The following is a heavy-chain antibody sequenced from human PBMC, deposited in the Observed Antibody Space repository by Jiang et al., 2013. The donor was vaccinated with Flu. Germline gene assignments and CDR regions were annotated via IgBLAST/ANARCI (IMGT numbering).Heavy chain of an antibody. V-gene: IGHV1-46*01. CDR2: INPSGGYT. CDR1: GYTFTSNY. Sequence: EVKKPGASVTVSCKTSGYTFTSNYMHWVRQAPGQGLEWMAMINPSGGYTTYAQDFLGRVSMTRDTSTTTVYMELSSLRSEDTAVYYCARVLSCGGSCYYFDSWGQGTLVTVSS. J-gene: IGHJ4*02. CDR3: ARVLSCGGSCYYFDS. D-gene: IGHD2-21*01.